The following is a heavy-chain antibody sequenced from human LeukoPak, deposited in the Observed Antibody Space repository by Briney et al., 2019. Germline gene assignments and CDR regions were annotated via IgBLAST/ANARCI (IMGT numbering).Heavy chain of an antibody. CDR2: IYRTGTT. CDR1: GYSISNGYF. CDR3: ATLIYYYDSSGYYEIFDY. V-gene: IGHV4-38-2*02. J-gene: IGHJ4*02. D-gene: IGHD3-22*01. Sequence: SETLSLTCTVSGYSISNGYFWGWIRQPPGKGLEWVGNIYRTGTTFYNPSLQSRVTISVDTSKNQFSLKLSSVTAADTAVYYCATLIYYYDSSGYYEIFDYWGQGTLVTVSS.